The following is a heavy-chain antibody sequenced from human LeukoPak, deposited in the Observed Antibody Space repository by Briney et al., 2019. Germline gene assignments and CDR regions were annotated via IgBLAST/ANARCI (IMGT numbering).Heavy chain of an antibody. CDR3: AASHSSSWPFDY. CDR1: GGSIGSGSYY. Sequence: SETLSLTCTVSGGSIGSGSYYWRWIRQPAGKALEWIGRIYTSGSINYNPSLKSRVTISVDTSKNQFSLKLSSVAAADTAVYYCAASHSSSWPFDYWGQGTLVTVSS. J-gene: IGHJ4*02. V-gene: IGHV4-61*02. CDR2: IYTSGSI. D-gene: IGHD6-13*01.